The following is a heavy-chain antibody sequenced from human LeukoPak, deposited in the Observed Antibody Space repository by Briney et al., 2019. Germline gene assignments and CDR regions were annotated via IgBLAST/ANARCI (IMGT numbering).Heavy chain of an antibody. Sequence: GGPLRLSCAASGFTFSDYYMSWIRQAPGKGLEWVSYISSSGSTIYYADSVKGRFTISRDNAKNSLYLQMNSLRAEDTAVYYCAREVRSLAFDIWGQGTMVTVSS. CDR2: ISSSGSTI. CDR1: GFTFSDYY. V-gene: IGHV3-11*01. CDR3: AREVRSLAFDI. J-gene: IGHJ3*02.